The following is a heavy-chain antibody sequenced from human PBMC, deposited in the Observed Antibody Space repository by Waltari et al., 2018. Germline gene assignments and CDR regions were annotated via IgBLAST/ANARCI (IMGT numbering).Heavy chain of an antibody. Sequence: QVQLVQSGAEVKKPGASVKVSCKASGYTFTSYAMHWVRQAPGQRLEWMGWINAGNGNTKYSQKFQGRGTITRDTSASTAYMELSSLRSEDTAVYYCAIEQLGSGGHFDYWGQGTLVTVSS. J-gene: IGHJ4*02. CDR1: GYTFTSYA. V-gene: IGHV1-3*01. CDR3: AIEQLGSGGHFDY. CDR2: INAGNGNT. D-gene: IGHD6-6*01.